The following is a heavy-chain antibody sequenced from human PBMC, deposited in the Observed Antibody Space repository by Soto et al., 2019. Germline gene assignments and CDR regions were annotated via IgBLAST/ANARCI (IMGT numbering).Heavy chain of an antibody. Sequence: GGSLRLSCAASGFTFSSYGMHWVRQAPGKGLEWVAVISYDGSNKYYADSVKGRFTISRDNSKNTLYLQMNSLRAEDTAVYYCAKGQRDIVVVVAAPGLDYYYGMDVWGQGTTVTVSS. CDR2: ISYDGSNK. D-gene: IGHD2-15*01. CDR3: AKGQRDIVVVVAAPGLDYYYGMDV. J-gene: IGHJ6*02. CDR1: GFTFSSYG. V-gene: IGHV3-30*18.